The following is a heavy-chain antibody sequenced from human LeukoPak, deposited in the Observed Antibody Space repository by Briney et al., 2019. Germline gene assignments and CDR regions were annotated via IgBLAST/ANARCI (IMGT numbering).Heavy chain of an antibody. CDR2: VHHGGRT. J-gene: IGHJ2*01. D-gene: IGHD3-10*01. CDR1: GGSLSGYY. CDR3: ARHGDWYFAL. Sequence: SETLSLTCAVYGGSLSGYYWSWIRQPPGEGLEWIGEVHHGGRTKYHPALKSRVTISVDTPNNQFSLKLSSMTAADTAVYYCARHGDWYFALWGPGTLVTVSS. V-gene: IGHV4-34*01.